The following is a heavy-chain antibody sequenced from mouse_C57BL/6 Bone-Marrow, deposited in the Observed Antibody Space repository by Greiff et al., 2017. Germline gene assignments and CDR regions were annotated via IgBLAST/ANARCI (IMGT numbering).Heavy chain of an antibody. CDR3: ARYLGYYGYAMDY. Sequence: QVQLQQPGTELVKPGASVKLSCKASGYTFTSYWMHWVKQRPGQGLEWIGNINPSNGGTNYNEKFKSKATLTVDKSSSTAYMQLSSLTSEDSAVYYGARYLGYYGYAMDYWGQGTSVTVSS. CDR1: GYTFTSYW. D-gene: IGHD1-1*01. J-gene: IGHJ4*01. V-gene: IGHV1-53*01. CDR2: INPSNGGT.